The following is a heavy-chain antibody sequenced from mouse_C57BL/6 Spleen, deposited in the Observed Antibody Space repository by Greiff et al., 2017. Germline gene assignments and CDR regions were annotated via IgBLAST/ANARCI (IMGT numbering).Heavy chain of an antibody. D-gene: IGHD3-1*01. Sequence: EVQGVESGGGLVQPGGSLKLSCAASGFTFSDYGMAWVRQAPRKGPEWVAFISNLAYSIYYADTVTGRFTISRENAKNTLYLEMSSLRSEDTAMYYCARRATKHAMDYWGQGTSVTVSS. CDR3: ARRATKHAMDY. CDR2: ISNLAYSI. J-gene: IGHJ4*01. V-gene: IGHV5-15*01. CDR1: GFTFSDYG.